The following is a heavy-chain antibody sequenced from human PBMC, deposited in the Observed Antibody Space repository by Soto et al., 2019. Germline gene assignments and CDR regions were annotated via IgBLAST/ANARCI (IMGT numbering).Heavy chain of an antibody. CDR3: AREGSSAYFDY. CDR2: ITSSGSTK. Sequence: LRLSCSVSGFTFNNYEMNWVRQAPGKGLEWVSYITSSGSTKSYADSVKGRFTIFRDNAKNLLYLQLKTLRAEDTAVYYCAREGSSAYFDYWGQGTLVTVSS. D-gene: IGHD2-15*01. J-gene: IGHJ4*02. V-gene: IGHV3-48*03. CDR1: GFTFNNYE.